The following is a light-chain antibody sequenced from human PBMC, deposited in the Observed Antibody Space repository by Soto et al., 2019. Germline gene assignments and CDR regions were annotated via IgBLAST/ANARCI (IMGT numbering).Light chain of an antibody. CDR2: KAS. Sequence: DIQMTQSPSTLSGSVGDRATITCRASQTISSWLAWYQQKPGKAPKLLIYKASTLKSGVPSRFSGSGSGTEFTLTISSLQPDDFATYYCQHYNSYSEAFGQWTKVELK. J-gene: IGKJ1*01. V-gene: IGKV1-5*03. CDR1: QTISSW. CDR3: QHYNSYSEA.